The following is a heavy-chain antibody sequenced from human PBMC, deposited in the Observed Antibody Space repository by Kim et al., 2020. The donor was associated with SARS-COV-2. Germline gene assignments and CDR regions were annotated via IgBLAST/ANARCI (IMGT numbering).Heavy chain of an antibody. CDR1: GFTFSSYA. V-gene: IGHV3-30-3*01. Sequence: GGSLRLSCAASGFTFSSYAMHWVRQAPGKGLEWVAVISYDGSNKYYADSVKGRFTISRDNSKNTLYLQMNSLRAEDTAVYYCARSYGSGMYYFDYWGQGTLGTVSS. D-gene: IGHD3-10*01. CDR2: ISYDGSNK. J-gene: IGHJ4*02. CDR3: ARSYGSGMYYFDY.